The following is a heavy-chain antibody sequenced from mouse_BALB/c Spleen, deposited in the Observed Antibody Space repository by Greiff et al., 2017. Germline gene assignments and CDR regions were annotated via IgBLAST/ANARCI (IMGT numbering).Heavy chain of an antibody. CDR1: GYTFSSYW. V-gene: IGHV1-9*01. CDR2: ILPGSGST. J-gene: IGHJ3*01. Sequence: QVQLQQSGAELMKPGASVKISCKATGYTFSSYWIEWVKQRPGHGLEWIGEILPGSGSTNYNDKFKGKATFTADTSSKTAYMQLSSLTSEDSAVYYCARAPPFAYWGQGTLVTVSA. CDR3: ARAPPFAY.